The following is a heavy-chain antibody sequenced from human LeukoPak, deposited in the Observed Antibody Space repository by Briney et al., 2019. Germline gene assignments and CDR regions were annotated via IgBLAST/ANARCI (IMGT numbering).Heavy chain of an antibody. CDR2: ISYSGSA. CDR1: GVSNSLYC. V-gene: IGHV4-59*01. CDR3: ARAGPVPPSDPGPIADY. J-gene: IGHJ4*02. Sequence: SETLSLTCTVSGVSNSLYCWSWIRQPPGKGLEWIGYISYSGSANYNPSLKSRVTISVDTSKNQFSLNLRSVTAADTAVYYCARAGPVPPSDPGPIADYSGQGNLFTVSS. D-gene: IGHD4-17*01.